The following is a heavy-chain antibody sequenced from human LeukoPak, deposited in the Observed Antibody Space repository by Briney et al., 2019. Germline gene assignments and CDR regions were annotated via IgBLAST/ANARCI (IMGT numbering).Heavy chain of an antibody. CDR2: IYYSGST. J-gene: IGHJ4*02. D-gene: IGHD5-18*01. CDR1: GGSISSSSYY. CDR3: ARLGGYSYGRAFDY. Sequence: SETLSLTCTVSGGSISSSSYYWGWIRQPPGKGLEWIGGIYYSGSTYYNPSLKSRVTISVDTSKNQFSLKLSSVTAADTAVYYCARLGGYSYGRAFDYWGQGTLVTVSS. V-gene: IGHV4-39*07.